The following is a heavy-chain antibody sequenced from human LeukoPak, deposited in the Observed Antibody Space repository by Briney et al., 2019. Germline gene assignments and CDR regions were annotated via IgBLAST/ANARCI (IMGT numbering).Heavy chain of an antibody. D-gene: IGHD3-3*01. V-gene: IGHV3-15*01. CDR2: IKSKTDGGKT. Sequence: GGSLRLSCAASGFTFSNAWMSWVRQALGKGLEWVGRIKSKTDGGKTDYAAPVKGRFTISRDDSKNTLYLQMNSLKTEDTAVYYCTMIPFWMVGQGYYGMDVWGQGTTVTVSS. J-gene: IGHJ6*02. CDR3: TMIPFWMVGQGYYGMDV. CDR1: GFTFSNAW.